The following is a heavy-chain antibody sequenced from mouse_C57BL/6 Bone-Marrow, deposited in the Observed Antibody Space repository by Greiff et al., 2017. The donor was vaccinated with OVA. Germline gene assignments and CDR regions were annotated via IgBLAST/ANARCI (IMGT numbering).Heavy chain of an antibody. V-gene: IGHV1-85*01. CDR2: IYPRDGST. CDR1: GYTFTSYD. J-gene: IGHJ4*01. Sequence: VKLMESGPELVKPGASVKLSCKASGYTFTSYDINWVKQRPGQGLEWIGWIYPRDGSTKYNEKFKGKATLTVDTSSSTAYMELHSLTSEDSAVYFCARAGSSYGGYYAMDYWGQGTSVTVSS. D-gene: IGHD1-1*01. CDR3: ARAGSSYGGYYAMDY.